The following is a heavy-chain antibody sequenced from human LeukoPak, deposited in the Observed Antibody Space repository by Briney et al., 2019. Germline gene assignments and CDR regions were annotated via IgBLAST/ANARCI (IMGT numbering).Heavy chain of an antibody. D-gene: IGHD5-24*01. J-gene: IGHJ4*02. Sequence: SVKVSCKASGGTFSSYAISWVRQAPGQGLEWMGRIIPIFGTANYAQKFQGRVTITTDESTSTAYMELSSLRSEDTAVYYCASLMMVLEMATAMEAFDIWGQGTLVTVSS. CDR2: IIPIFGTA. V-gene: IGHV1-69*05. CDR3: ASLMMVLEMATAMEAFDI. CDR1: GGTFSSYA.